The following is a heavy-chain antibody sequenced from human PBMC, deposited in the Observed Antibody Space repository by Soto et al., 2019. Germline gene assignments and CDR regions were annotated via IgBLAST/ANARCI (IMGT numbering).Heavy chain of an antibody. V-gene: IGHV4-59*01. CDR1: GGSISSYY. J-gene: IGHJ4*02. CDR3: ARGIYGDYGYYFDY. D-gene: IGHD4-17*01. CDR2: IYYSGST. Sequence: SETLSLTCTVSGGSISSYYWSWIRQPPGKGLEWIGYIYYSGSTNYNPSLKSRVTISVDTSKNQSSLKLSSVTAADTAVYYCARGIYGDYGYYFDYWGQGTLVTVSS.